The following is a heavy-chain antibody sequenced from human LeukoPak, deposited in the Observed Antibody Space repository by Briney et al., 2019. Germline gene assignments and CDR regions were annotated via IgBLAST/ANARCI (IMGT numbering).Heavy chain of an antibody. Sequence: TSETLSLTCAVYGGSFSGYYWSWIRQPPGKGLEWIGEINHSGSTNYNPSLKSRVTISVDTSKNQLSLKLSSVTAADTAVYYCARSGTNPPPLFDYWGQGTLVTVSS. J-gene: IGHJ4*02. V-gene: IGHV4-34*01. CDR2: INHSGST. CDR1: GGSFSGYY. CDR3: ARSGTNPPPLFDY. D-gene: IGHD3-10*01.